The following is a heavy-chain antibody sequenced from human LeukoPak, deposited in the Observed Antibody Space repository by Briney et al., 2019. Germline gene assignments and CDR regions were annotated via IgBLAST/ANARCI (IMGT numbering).Heavy chain of an antibody. CDR1: GGSISSGDYY. V-gene: IGHV4-30-4*08. J-gene: IGHJ4*02. D-gene: IGHD1-26*01. CDR2: IYYSGST. CDR3: ARQSGSYYDLIDY. Sequence: SETLSLTCTVSGGSISSGDYYWRWIRQPPGKGLEWIGYIYYSGSTYYNPSLKSRVTISVDTSKNQFSLKLSSVTAADTAVYYCARQSGSYYDLIDYWGQGTLVTVSS.